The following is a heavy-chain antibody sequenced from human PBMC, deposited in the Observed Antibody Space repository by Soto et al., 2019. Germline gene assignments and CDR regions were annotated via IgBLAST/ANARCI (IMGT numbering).Heavy chain of an antibody. CDR2: IYYSGST. V-gene: IGHV4-31*03. D-gene: IGHD3-22*01. CDR3: ARVAPIYYDSSGPIFDP. Sequence: SETLSLTCTVSGGSISSGGYYWSWIRQHPGKGLEWIGYIYYSGSTYYNPSLKSRVTISVDTSKNQFSLKLSSVTAADTAVYYCARVAPIYYDSSGPIFDPWGQGTLVTVSS. J-gene: IGHJ5*02. CDR1: GGSISSGGYY.